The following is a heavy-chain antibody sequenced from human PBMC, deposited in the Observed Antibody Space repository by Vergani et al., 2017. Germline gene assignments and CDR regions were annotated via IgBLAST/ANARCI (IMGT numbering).Heavy chain of an antibody. CDR1: GGSISSSSYY. Sequence: QLQLQESGPGLVKPSETLSLTCTVSGGSISSSSYYWGWIRQPPGKGLEWIGSIYYSGRTYYNPSLKSRVTISVDTSKNQFSLKLSSVTAADTAVYYCARRVITGTTCFDYWGQGTLVTVSS. J-gene: IGHJ4*02. V-gene: IGHV4-39*01. D-gene: IGHD1-7*01. CDR3: ARRVITGTTCFDY. CDR2: IYYSGRT.